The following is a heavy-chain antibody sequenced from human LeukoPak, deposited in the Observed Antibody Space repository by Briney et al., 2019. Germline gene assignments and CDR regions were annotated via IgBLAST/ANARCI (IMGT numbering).Heavy chain of an antibody. CDR3: ARDRKYYYHMDV. V-gene: IGHV4-39*07. Sequence: PSETLSLTCTVSGGSISSGTYYWGWIRQSPGKGLEWIGSIYHTGSTYYNPSFRSRVTMSVDTSKNQFSLKLSSLTAADTAVYYCARDRKYYYHMDVWGKGTTVTVSS. CDR2: IYHTGST. J-gene: IGHJ6*03. CDR1: GGSISSGTYY.